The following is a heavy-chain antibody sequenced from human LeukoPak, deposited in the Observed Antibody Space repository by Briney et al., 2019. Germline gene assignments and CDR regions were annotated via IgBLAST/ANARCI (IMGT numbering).Heavy chain of an antibody. V-gene: IGHV3-48*03. J-gene: IGHJ4*02. D-gene: IGHD3-3*01. CDR2: LSSSGSAF. CDR3: ARSARLMKGVVEVTALDD. Sequence: GGSLRLSCATSGFTFSSYYMAWVRQAPGKGLEWIAYLSSSGSAFSYADSVKGRFTIARDNAKNSVYLEMNSLRADDTAVYYCARSARLMKGVVEVTALDDWGQGTLVTVSS. CDR1: GFTFSSYY.